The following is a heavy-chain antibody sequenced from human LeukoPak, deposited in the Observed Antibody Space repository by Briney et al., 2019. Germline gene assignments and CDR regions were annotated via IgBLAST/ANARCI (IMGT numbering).Heavy chain of an antibody. Sequence: SETLSLTCTVSGVSISSYYWSWIRQPPGKGLEWIGYMFYSGSTNYNPSLKSRVTISVDASKNQFSLKLSSVTAADTAVYYCARAGSGYSFDYWGQGTLVTVSS. V-gene: IGHV4-59*01. CDR2: MFYSGST. CDR3: ARAGSGYSFDY. CDR1: GVSISSYY. D-gene: IGHD3-22*01. J-gene: IGHJ4*02.